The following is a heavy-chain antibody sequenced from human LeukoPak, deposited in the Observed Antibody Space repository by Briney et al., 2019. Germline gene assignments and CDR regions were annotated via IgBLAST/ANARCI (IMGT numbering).Heavy chain of an antibody. Sequence: GGSLRPSCAASGFTFSSYSMNWVRQAPGKGLEWVSSISSSSSYIYYADSVKGRFTISRDNAKNSLYLQMNSLRAEDTAVYYCASGYCSGGSCQHDYWGQGTLVTVSS. V-gene: IGHV3-21*01. J-gene: IGHJ4*02. CDR2: ISSSSSYI. CDR1: GFTFSSYS. D-gene: IGHD2-15*01. CDR3: ASGYCSGGSCQHDY.